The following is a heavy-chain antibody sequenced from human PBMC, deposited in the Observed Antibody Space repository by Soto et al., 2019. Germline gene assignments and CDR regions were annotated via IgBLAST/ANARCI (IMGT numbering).Heavy chain of an antibody. CDR2: ISVYTGNT. J-gene: IGHJ6*02. CDR3: ARDRCTTDKCYTHHFDV. Sequence: QVQLVQSGGEVTKPGASVKVSCKSSGYTFTSYGVSWVRQAPGQGLEWVGWISVYTGNTKQAQKFQDRVTLTTEASTSTAYLELRNLRADDTAVYYWARDRCTTDKCYTHHFDVWGQGTTVTVSS. CDR1: GYTFTSYG. V-gene: IGHV1-18*04. D-gene: IGHD2-8*01.